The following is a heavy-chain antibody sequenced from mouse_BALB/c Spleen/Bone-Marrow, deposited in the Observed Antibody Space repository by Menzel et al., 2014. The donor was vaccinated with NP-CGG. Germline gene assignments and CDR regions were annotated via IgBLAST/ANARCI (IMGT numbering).Heavy chain of an antibody. D-gene: IGHD1-2*01. CDR3: TRDNGPLDY. V-gene: IGHV5-6-4*01. CDR1: GFTFSSYT. CDR2: ITSGGSYT. Sequence: EVQRVESGGGLVKPGGSLKLSCAASGFTFSSYTMSWVRQTPEKGLEWVATITSGGSYTYYPDSVKGRFTISRDNAKNTLYLQMSSLKSEDTAMYYCTRDNGPLDYWGQGTTLTVSS. J-gene: IGHJ2*01.